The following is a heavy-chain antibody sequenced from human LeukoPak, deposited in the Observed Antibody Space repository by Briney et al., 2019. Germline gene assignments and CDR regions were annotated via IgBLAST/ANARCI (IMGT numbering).Heavy chain of an antibody. CDR2: ISYDGSNK. CDR1: GFTFSSYA. CDR3: AGFYDFWSGYYEGGFDY. V-gene: IGHV3-30*04. D-gene: IGHD3-3*01. J-gene: IGHJ4*02. Sequence: GRSLRLSCAASGFTFSSYAMHWVRQAPGKGLEWVAVISYDGSNKYYADSVKGRFTISRDNSKNTLYLQMNSLRAEDTAVYYCAGFYDFWSGYYEGGFDYWGQGTLVTVSS.